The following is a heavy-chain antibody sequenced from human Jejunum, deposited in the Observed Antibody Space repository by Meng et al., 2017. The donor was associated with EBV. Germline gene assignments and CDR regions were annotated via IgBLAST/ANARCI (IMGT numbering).Heavy chain of an antibody. CDR1: GASMNDRNYF. CDR3: ARHDCPGAVCLGPFDS. D-gene: IGHD2-8*02. CDR2: TYSSANT. J-gene: IGHJ4*02. V-gene: IGHV4-39*01. Sequence: QLPLQESGPGLVKPSETLSLTCNVSGASMNDRNYFWAWIRQPPGKGLEWIGNTYSSANTYYNPSLKSRVTISVDTSKNQFSLKLISVTAADTAVYFCARHDCPGAVCLGPFDSWGQGILVTVFS.